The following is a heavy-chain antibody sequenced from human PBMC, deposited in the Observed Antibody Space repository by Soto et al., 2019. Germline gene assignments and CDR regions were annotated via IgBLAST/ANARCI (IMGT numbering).Heavy chain of an antibody. V-gene: IGHV1-2*02. CDR1: AYTFTGYY. J-gene: IGHJ3*02. Sequence: ASVKVSCKASAYTFTGYYIHWVRQAPGQGLEWMGWIDPKSGGTHHPQKFQSRVTMTRDTSISTTYMELTSLRSDDTAVYYCARGKGYYDISSEDGFDIWGQGTMVTVSS. CDR3: ARGKGYYDISSEDGFDI. D-gene: IGHD3-22*01. CDR2: IDPKSGGT.